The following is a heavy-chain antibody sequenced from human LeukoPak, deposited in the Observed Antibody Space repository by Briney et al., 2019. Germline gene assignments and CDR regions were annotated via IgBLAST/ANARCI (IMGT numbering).Heavy chain of an antibody. CDR1: GFTFSSYW. J-gene: IGHJ4*02. V-gene: IGHV3-7*03. D-gene: IGHD6-19*01. Sequence: PGGSLRLSCAASGFTFSSYWMSWVRQAPGKGLEWVANIKQDGSEKYYVDSVKGRFTISRDNAKNSLYLQTNSLRAEDTAVYYCAKDGRSGWYSESVFDYWGQGTLVTVSS. CDR2: IKQDGSEK. CDR3: AKDGRSGWYSESVFDY.